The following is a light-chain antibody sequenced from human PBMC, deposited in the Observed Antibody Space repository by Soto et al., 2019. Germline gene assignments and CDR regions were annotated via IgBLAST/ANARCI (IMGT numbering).Light chain of an antibody. CDR1: QSVSSSY. J-gene: IGKJ4*01. CDR3: QQYGSPSLT. CDR2: GAT. V-gene: IGKV3-20*01. Sequence: EMVLTQSPGTLSLSPGERATLSCRASQSVSSSYVAWYQQKPGQAPRLLIYGATTRATGIPDRRGGSGSVADFTLTISRLEPDEFAVYYGQQYGSPSLTFGGGTKVEIK.